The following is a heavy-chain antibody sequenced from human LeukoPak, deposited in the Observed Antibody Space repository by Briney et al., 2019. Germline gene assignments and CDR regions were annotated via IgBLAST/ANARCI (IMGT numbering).Heavy chain of an antibody. CDR2: IIPILGIA. D-gene: IGHD4-17*01. CDR3: ARVSTVTTIFVDY. CDR1: GYTFTGYY. J-gene: IGHJ4*02. Sequence: ASVKVSCKASGYTFTGYYMHWVRQAPGQGLEWMGRIIPILGIANYAQKFQGRVTITADKSTSTAYMELSSLRSEDTAVYYCARVSTVTTIFVDYWGQGTLVTVSS. V-gene: IGHV1-69*04.